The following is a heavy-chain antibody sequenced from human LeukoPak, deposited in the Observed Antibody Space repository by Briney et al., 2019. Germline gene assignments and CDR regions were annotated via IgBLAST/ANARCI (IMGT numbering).Heavy chain of an antibody. D-gene: IGHD2-8*01. CDR1: GFTFSSYS. CDR2: ISSSSSYM. V-gene: IGHV3-21*01. Sequence: GGSLRLSCAASGFTFSSYSMNWVRQAPGKGLEWVSSISSSSSYMYYADSVKGRFTISRDNAKNSLYLQMNSLRAEDTAVYYCARDGVEDAFDIWGQGTMVTVSS. CDR3: ARDGVEDAFDI. J-gene: IGHJ3*02.